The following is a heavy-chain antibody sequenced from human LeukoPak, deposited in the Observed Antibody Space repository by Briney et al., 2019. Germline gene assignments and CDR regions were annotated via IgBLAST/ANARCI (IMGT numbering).Heavy chain of an antibody. D-gene: IGHD3-22*01. J-gene: IGHJ4*02. CDR1: GYTFTGYY. CDR3: AREISGYSDY. CDR2: IKANSGDT. V-gene: IGHV1-2*02. Sequence: GASVKVSCKASGYTFTGYYMHSGRQTPGQGREWIGWIKANSGDTKYAQKFQGRVTMTRDTSISTAYMEPSRLRSEDTAMYYCAREISGYSDYWGPGTLVTVSS.